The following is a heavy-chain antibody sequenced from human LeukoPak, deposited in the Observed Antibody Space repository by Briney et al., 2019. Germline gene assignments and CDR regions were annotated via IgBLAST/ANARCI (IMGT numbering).Heavy chain of an antibody. J-gene: IGHJ4*02. CDR1: GGSVSGYY. CDR3: ARGLKYYYGSGVRQGYGPIFDY. D-gene: IGHD3-10*01. CDR2: INHSGST. V-gene: IGHV4-34*01. Sequence: SETLSLTCAVYGGSVSGYYWSWIRQPPGKGLEWIGEINHSGSTNYNPSLKSRVTISVDTSKNQFSLKLSSVTAADTAVYYCARGLKYYYGSGVRQGYGPIFDYWGQGTLVTVSS.